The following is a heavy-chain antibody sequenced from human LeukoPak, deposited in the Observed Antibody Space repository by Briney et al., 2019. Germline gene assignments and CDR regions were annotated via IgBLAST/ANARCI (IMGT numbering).Heavy chain of an antibody. V-gene: IGHV4-31*03. CDR3: ARTLYVRFDP. Sequence: SQTLSLTCTVSGGSISNGGYYWSWIRQHPGKGLEWIGYIYYSGSTYYNPSLKSRVTISVDTSKNQFSLKLSSVTAADTAVYYCARTLYVRFDPWGQGTLVTVSS. CDR1: GGSISNGGYY. J-gene: IGHJ5*02. D-gene: IGHD3-16*01. CDR2: IYYSGST.